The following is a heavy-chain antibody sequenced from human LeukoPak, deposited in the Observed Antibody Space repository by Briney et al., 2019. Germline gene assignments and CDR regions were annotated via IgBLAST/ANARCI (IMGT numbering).Heavy chain of an antibody. CDR3: ARVVGLRRGMDV. D-gene: IGHD5-12*01. Sequence: GGSLRLSCAASGLSFSFYAMSWVRQAPGKGLEWVSSISGDGAGTYYADSVRGRFTISRDNSKNTLYLQMNSLRAEDTAVYYCARVVGLRRGMDVWGQGTTVTVSS. CDR1: GLSFSFYA. J-gene: IGHJ6*02. V-gene: IGHV3-23*01. CDR2: ISGDGAGT.